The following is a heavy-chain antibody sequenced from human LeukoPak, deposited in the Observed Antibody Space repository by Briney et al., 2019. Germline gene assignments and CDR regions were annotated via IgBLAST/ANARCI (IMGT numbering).Heavy chain of an antibody. CDR1: GYTFTSYD. Sequence: ASVKVSCKASGYTFTSYDINWVRQATGQGLEWMGWMDPNSGNTTYAQKFQGRVIMTRNTSITTAYMDLNSLRSEDTAVYYCARGRSPPAAAESLFDPWGQGTLVTVSS. CDR3: ARGRSPPAAAESLFDP. J-gene: IGHJ5*02. D-gene: IGHD6-13*01. CDR2: MDPNSGNT. V-gene: IGHV1-8*01.